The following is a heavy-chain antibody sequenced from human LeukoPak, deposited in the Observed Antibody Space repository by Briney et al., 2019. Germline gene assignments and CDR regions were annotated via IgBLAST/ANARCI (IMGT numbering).Heavy chain of an antibody. V-gene: IGHV1-2*02. CDR2: INPNSGGT. D-gene: IGHD1-26*01. J-gene: IGHJ4*02. Sequence: ASVKVSCKASGYTFTDYYMNWVRQAPGQGLEWMEWINPNSGGTNSAQKFQGRVTMTRDTSISTAYMELNRLTSDDTAVYYCAAYSGSYGGSFDYWGQGTLVTVSS. CDR1: GYTFTDYY. CDR3: AAYSGSYGGSFDY.